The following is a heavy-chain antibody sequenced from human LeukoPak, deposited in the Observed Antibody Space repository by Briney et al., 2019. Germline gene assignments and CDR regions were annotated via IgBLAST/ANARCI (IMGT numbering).Heavy chain of an antibody. CDR2: MNPNSGNT. CDR1: GYTFTSYD. CDR3: AREGYCTNGVCYGDY. J-gene: IGHJ4*02. Sequence: ASVKVSCKASGYTFTSYDINWVRQATGRGLEWMGWMNPNSGNTGYAQKFQGRVTITRNTSISTAYMELSSLRSEDTAVYYCAREGYCTNGVCYGDYWGQGTLVTVSS. V-gene: IGHV1-8*03. D-gene: IGHD2-8*01.